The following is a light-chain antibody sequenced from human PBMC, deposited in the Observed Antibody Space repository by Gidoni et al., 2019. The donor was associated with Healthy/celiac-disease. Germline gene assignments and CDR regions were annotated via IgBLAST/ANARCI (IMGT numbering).Light chain of an antibody. CDR2: QDS. Sequence: YELTPPPSVSVPPGQTASITCSGDKLGDKYACCYQQKPGQSPVLVIYQDSKRPSGIPERFSGSNSGNTATLTISGTQAMDEADYYCQAWDSSIHYVFGTGTKVTVL. CDR3: QAWDSSIHYV. V-gene: IGLV3-1*01. J-gene: IGLJ1*01. CDR1: KLGDKY.